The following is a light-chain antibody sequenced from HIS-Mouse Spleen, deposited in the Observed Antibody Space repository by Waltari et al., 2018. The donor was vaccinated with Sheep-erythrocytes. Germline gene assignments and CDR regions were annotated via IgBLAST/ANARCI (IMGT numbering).Light chain of an antibody. Sequence: NFMLTQPHSVSESPGKTVTISCTRSSGSIASNYVQRYQQRPGSAPTTVLYEGNQRPSGVPDRFSGSIDSSSNSASLTISGLKTEDEADYYCQSYDSSNYVFGTGTKVTVL. CDR3: QSYDSSNYV. V-gene: IGLV6-57*04. J-gene: IGLJ1*01. CDR1: SGSIASNY. CDR2: EGN.